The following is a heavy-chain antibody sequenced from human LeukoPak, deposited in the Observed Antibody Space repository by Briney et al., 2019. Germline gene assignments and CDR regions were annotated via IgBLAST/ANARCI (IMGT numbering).Heavy chain of an antibody. V-gene: IGHV5-51*01. Sequence: RGESLKISCKGSGYSFTSYWVGWVRQMPGKGLEWMGIIYPGDSDTRYSPSFQGQVTISADKSISTAYLQWSSLKASDTAMYYCVRRTRYSSSWYWGNYFDYWGQGTLVTVSS. CDR2: IYPGDSDT. CDR1: GYSFTSYW. J-gene: IGHJ4*02. D-gene: IGHD6-13*01. CDR3: VRRTRYSSSWYWGNYFDY.